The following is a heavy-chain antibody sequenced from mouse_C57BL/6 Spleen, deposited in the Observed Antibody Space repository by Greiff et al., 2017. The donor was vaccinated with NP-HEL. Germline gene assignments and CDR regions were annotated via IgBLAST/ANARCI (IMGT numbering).Heavy chain of an antibody. CDR2: IWSGGST. CDR1: GFSLTSYG. D-gene: IGHD1-1*01. Sequence: QVQLQQSGPGLVQPSQSLSITCTVSGFSLTSYGVHWVRQSPGKGLEWLGVIWSGGSTDYNAAFISRLSISKDNSKSQVFFKMNSLQADDTAIYYCARTPITTVVATWYFDVWGTGTTVTVSS. V-gene: IGHV2-2*01. CDR3: ARTPITTVVATWYFDV. J-gene: IGHJ1*03.